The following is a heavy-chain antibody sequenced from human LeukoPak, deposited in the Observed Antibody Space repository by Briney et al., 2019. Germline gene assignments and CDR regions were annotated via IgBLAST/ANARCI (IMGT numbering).Heavy chain of an antibody. V-gene: IGHV3-30*04. CDR2: ISYDGSNK. CDR3: ARDRSGAGLDY. CDR1: GFSFSNYA. D-gene: IGHD6-25*01. J-gene: IGHJ4*02. Sequence: GGSLRLSCAASGFSFSNYAMHWVRQAPGKGLEWVAVISYDGSNKYYADSVKGRFTISRDNSKNTLYLQMNSLRAEDTAVYYCARDRSGAGLDYWGQGTLVTVSS.